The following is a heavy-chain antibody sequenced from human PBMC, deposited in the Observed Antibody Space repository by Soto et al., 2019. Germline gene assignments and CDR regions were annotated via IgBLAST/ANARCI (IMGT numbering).Heavy chain of an antibody. CDR2: INHSGST. CDR1: GGSFSGYY. V-gene: IGHV4-34*01. D-gene: IGHD3-22*01. Sequence: SETLSLTCAVYGGSFSGYYWSWIRQPPGKGLEWIGEINHSGSTNYNPSLKSRVTISVDTSKNQFSLKLSSVTAADTAVYYCARAPDEKRITMIVVVSRRGSWFDLWGQGTLVTVSS. J-gene: IGHJ5*02. CDR3: ARAPDEKRITMIVVVSRRGSWFDL.